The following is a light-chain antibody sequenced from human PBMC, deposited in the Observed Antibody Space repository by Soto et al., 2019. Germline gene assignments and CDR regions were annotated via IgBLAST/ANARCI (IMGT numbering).Light chain of an antibody. CDR3: QSFDCSLSGYV. J-gene: IGLJ1*01. V-gene: IGLV1-40*01. Sequence: QSVLTQPPSVSGAPGQRVTISCTGSSSNIGAGYDVHWYQQLPGTAPKLLIYDNSNRPSGVPDRLSGSKSGTSASLDITGLQADDEADYYCQSFDCSLSGYVFGTGTKVTVL. CDR2: DNS. CDR1: SSNIGAGYD.